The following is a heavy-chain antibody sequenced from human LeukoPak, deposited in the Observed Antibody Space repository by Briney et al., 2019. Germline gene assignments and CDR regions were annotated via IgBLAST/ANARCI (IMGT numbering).Heavy chain of an antibody. CDR3: VRASIDSRGRYYYDY. J-gene: IGHJ4*02. D-gene: IGHD3-22*01. V-gene: IGHV3-72*01. CDR2: SRNQAKNFTT. CDR1: GFTFSDHF. Sequence: GGSLRLSCAASGFTFSDHFMDWVRQAPGLGLQWVGRSRNQAKNFTTEYAASVKGRFTISRDDSENSLYLQMSSLKTEDTAVYYCVRASIDSRGRYYYDYWGQGTLVTVSS.